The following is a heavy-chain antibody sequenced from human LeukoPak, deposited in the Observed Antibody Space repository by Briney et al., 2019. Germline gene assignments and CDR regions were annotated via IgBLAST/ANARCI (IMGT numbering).Heavy chain of an antibody. CDR3: ARVPSNYYYYYYMDV. J-gene: IGHJ6*03. V-gene: IGHV4-38-2*01. CDR2: IYHSGTT. CDR1: GYSLSIGYS. Sequence: ETLSLTSAVSGYSLSIGYSRAWIRKPQGRGLEWIGIIYHSGTTYYNPSLKSRVTISVDTSKNQFSLKLTSVTAADTAVYYCARVPSNYYYYYYMDVWGKGTTVTVSS. D-gene: IGHD2-2*01.